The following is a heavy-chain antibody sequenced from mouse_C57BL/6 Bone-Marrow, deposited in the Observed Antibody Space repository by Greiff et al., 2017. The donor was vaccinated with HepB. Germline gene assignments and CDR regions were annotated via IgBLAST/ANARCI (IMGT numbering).Heavy chain of an antibody. D-gene: IGHD6-1*01. CDR1: SYTFTEYT. J-gene: IGHJ2*01. V-gene: IGHV1-62-2*01. CDR3: ARHEAQLAPPNYFDY. CDR2: FYPGSGSI. Sequence: VKLQESGAELVKPGASVKLSCKASSYTFTEYTIHWVKQRSGQGLEWIGWFYPGSGSIKYNEKFKDKATLTADKSSSTVYMELSRLTSEDSAVYFCARHEAQLAPPNYFDYWGQGTTLTVSS.